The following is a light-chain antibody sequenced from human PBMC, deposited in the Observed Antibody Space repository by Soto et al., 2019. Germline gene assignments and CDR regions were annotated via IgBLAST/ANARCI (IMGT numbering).Light chain of an antibody. J-gene: IGKJ2*01. CDR3: QQSDSTPYT. CDR1: QTISTY. Sequence: DIQITQSPSSLSASVGDMVTISCRASQTISTYLNWYQQKPGKAPRLLIYDASSLLSGVPSRFSGSGSGTDFTLTIASLQPEDFSTYYCQQSDSTPYTFGQGTKVDI. CDR2: DAS. V-gene: IGKV1-39*01.